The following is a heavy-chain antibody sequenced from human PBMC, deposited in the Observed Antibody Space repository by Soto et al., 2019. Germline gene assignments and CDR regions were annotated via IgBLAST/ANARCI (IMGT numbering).Heavy chain of an antibody. CDR3: PRGSQWLDY. Sequence: PSETLSLTCAVSGGSVRGFYWSWIVRTPGRGLVWSGEINQSGTTIYNPSVKSRVTISIDTPANQFSLKLTSVTAADTAVYYCPRGSQWLDYWGLGTLVTVSS. CDR2: INQSGTT. J-gene: IGHJ4*02. CDR1: GGSVRGFY. V-gene: IGHV4-34*01. D-gene: IGHD6-19*01.